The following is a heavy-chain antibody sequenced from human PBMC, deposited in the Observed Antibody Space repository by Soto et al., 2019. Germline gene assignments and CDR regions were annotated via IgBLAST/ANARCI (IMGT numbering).Heavy chain of an antibody. CDR1: GGSISSYY. V-gene: IGHV4-34*01. CDR3: ARKTYYYGSGSYWRGQYHYGMDV. J-gene: IGHJ6*02. CDR2: INHSGST. D-gene: IGHD3-10*01. Sequence: ETLSLTCTVSGGSISSYYWSWIRQPPGKGLEWIGEINHSGSTNYNPSLKSRVTISVDTSKNQFSLKLSSVTAADTAVYYCARKTYYYGSGSYWRGQYHYGMDVWGQGTTVTVSS.